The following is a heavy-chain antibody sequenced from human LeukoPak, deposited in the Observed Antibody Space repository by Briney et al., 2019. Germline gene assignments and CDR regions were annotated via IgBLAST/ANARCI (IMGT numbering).Heavy chain of an antibody. CDR3: ARDLPAVSWFDP. V-gene: IGHV1-18*01. CDR1: GYTFTSYG. Sequence: ASVKVSCKASGYTFTSYGISWVRQAPGQGLEWMGWISAYNGNTNYAQKLQGRVTMTTDTSTGTAYMELRSLRSDDTAVYYCARDLPAVSWFDPWGQGTLVTVSS. D-gene: IGHD2-15*01. J-gene: IGHJ5*02. CDR2: ISAYNGNT.